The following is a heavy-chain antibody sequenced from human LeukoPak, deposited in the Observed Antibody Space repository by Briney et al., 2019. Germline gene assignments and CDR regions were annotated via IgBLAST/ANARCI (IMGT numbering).Heavy chain of an antibody. CDR3: ARAGAAGSLPVDY. Sequence: SVKVSCRASGGTFSSYTISWVRQAPGQGLEWMGRIIPILGIANYAQKFQGRVTITADKSTSTAYMELSSLRSEDTAVYYCARAGAAGSLPVDYWGQGTLVTVSS. CDR2: IIPILGIA. J-gene: IGHJ4*02. CDR1: GGTFSSYT. V-gene: IGHV1-69*02. D-gene: IGHD6-13*01.